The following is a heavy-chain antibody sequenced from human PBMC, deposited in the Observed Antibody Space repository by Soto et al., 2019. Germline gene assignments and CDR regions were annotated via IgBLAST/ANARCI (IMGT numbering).Heavy chain of an antibody. CDR1: GDSVSSHSAA. J-gene: IGHJ4*02. Sequence: QVQLQQSGPGLVKPSQTLSLTCAISGDSVSSHSAAWNWIRQSPSRGLEWLGRTYYRSKWYNDYAVSVKSLILINADTSKNQCSLQLNAVTPEDTAVYYCARDEHCRGGSCYNLAAYWGQGTLVTVSS. V-gene: IGHV6-1*01. CDR3: ARDEHCRGGSCYNLAAY. CDR2: TYYRSKWYN. D-gene: IGHD2-15*01.